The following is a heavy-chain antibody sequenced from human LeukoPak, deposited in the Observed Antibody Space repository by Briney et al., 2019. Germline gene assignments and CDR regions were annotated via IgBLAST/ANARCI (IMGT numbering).Heavy chain of an antibody. D-gene: IGHD6-19*01. CDR2: IKQDGSEK. V-gene: IGHV3-7*01. J-gene: IGHJ4*02. CDR3: ARVQGSSGPGIFDY. Sequence: HPGGSLRLSCAASGFTFSSYWMSWVRQAPGKGLEWVANIKQDGSEKYYVDSVKGRFTISRDNAKNSLYLQMNSLRAEDTAVYYCARVQGSSGPGIFDYWGQGTLATVSS. CDR1: GFTFSSYW.